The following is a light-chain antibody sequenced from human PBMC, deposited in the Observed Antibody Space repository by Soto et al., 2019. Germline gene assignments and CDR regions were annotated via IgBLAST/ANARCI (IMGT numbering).Light chain of an antibody. V-gene: IGLV2-14*01. J-gene: IGLJ2*01. Sequence: QSVLTQAASVSGSPGQSITISCTGTSSDVGGYNYVSWYQQHPGKAPKLMIYEVSNRPSGVSNRFSGSKSGNTASLTISGLQAEDEADYYCSSYTSSSTLRGVFGGGTKLTVL. CDR2: EVS. CDR3: SSYTSSSTLRGV. CDR1: SSDVGGYNY.